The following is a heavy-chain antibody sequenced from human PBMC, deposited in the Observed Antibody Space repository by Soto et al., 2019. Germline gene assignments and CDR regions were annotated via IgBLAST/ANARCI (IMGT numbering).Heavy chain of an antibody. CDR3: ARESVAGTGYFDY. V-gene: IGHV1-69*13. CDR2: IIPIFGTA. Sequence: SVKVSCTASGGTFSSYASSWVRQAPGQGLEWMGGIIPIFGTANYAQKFQGRVTITADESTSTAYMELSSLRSEDTAVYYCARESVAGTGYFDYWGQGTLVTVSS. J-gene: IGHJ4*02. CDR1: GGTFSSYA. D-gene: IGHD6-19*01.